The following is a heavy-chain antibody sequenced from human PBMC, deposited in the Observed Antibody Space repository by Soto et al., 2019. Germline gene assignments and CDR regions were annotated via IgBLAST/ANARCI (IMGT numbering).Heavy chain of an antibody. D-gene: IGHD2-15*01. CDR2: IKSKTDGGTT. CDR1: GFTFSNAW. V-gene: IGHV3-15*01. CDR3: TTAGRYCSGGSCYLFDY. J-gene: IGHJ4*02. Sequence: GSLRLSCAASGFTFSNAWMSWVRQAPGKGLEWVGRIKSKTDGGTTDYAAPVKGRFTISRDDSKNTLYLQMNSLKTEDTAVYYCTTAGRYCSGGSCYLFDYWGQGTLVTVSS.